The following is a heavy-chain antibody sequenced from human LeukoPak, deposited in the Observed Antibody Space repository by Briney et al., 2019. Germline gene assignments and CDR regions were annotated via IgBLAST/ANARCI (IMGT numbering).Heavy chain of an antibody. V-gene: IGHV4-59*01. CDR1: GGSISSYY. Sequence: PSGTLSLTCTVSGGSISSYYWSWIRQPPGKGLEWIGYIYYIGSTNYNPSLKSRVTISVDTSKNQFSLKLSSVTAADTAVYYCARDRRYTAMGSFDYWGQGTLVAVSS. CDR2: IYYIGST. CDR3: ARDRRYTAMGSFDY. J-gene: IGHJ4*02. D-gene: IGHD5-18*01.